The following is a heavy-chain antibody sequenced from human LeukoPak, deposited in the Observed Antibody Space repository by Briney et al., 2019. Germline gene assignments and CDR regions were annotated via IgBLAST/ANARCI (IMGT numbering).Heavy chain of an antibody. J-gene: IGHJ6*04. CDR3: AELGITMIGGV. CDR2: ISSSGFTI. D-gene: IGHD3-10*02. CDR1: GFTFNTYE. Sequence: GGSLRLSCAASGFTFNTYEMTWVRQAPGRGLEWLSYISSSGFTIYYADSVKGRFTISRDNAKNSLYLQMNSLRAEDTAVYYCAELGITMIGGVWGKGTTVTISS. V-gene: IGHV3-48*03.